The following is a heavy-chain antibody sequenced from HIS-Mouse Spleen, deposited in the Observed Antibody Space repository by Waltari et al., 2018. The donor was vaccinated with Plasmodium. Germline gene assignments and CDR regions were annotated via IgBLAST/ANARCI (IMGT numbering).Heavy chain of an antibody. Sequence: QVQLVESGGGVVQPGRSLKLSCAASGLTFSSSGMPWVRQAPGKGLEWVAVISYDGSNKYYADSVKGRFTISRDNSKNTLYLQMNSLRAEDTAVYYCAKEVLGYYDFWSRPDYWGQGTLVTVSS. CDR3: AKEVLGYYDFWSRPDY. V-gene: IGHV3-30*18. CDR2: ISYDGSNK. D-gene: IGHD3-3*01. J-gene: IGHJ4*02. CDR1: GLTFSSSG.